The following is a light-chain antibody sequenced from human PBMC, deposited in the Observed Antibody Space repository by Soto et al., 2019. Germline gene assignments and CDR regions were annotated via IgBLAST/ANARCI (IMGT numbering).Light chain of an antibody. J-gene: IGKJ2*01. Sequence: AIQMTQSPSSLSASVGDRVTITCRASQDIRNELGWYQQKSGTAPKLLIYGASNLQSGVPSRFSGSGSGTDFTLTISSLQPEDFATCYCLQDYNYPRTFGQGTNLEI. CDR2: GAS. CDR3: LQDYNYPRT. CDR1: QDIRNE. V-gene: IGKV1-6*01.